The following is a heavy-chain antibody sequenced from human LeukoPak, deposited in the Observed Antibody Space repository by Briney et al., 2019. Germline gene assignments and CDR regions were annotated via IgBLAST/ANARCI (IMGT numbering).Heavy chain of an antibody. V-gene: IGHV3-7*04. Sequence: GGSLRLSCAASGFTFSSYWMSWVRQAPGKGLEWVANIKQDGSEKYYVDSVKGRFTISRDNAKNSLYLQMNSLRAEDTAVYYCARGDYYGSGSYYNPPAWYYGMDVWGQGTTVTVSS. J-gene: IGHJ6*02. CDR2: IKQDGSEK. CDR3: ARGDYYGSGSYYNPPAWYYGMDV. CDR1: GFTFSSYW. D-gene: IGHD3-10*01.